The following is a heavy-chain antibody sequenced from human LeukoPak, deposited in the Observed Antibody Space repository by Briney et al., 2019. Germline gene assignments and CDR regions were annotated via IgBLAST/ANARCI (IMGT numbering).Heavy chain of an antibody. V-gene: IGHV5-51*01. CDR3: ARLWYYDSSGYYYFDY. CDR2: IYPGDSDT. J-gene: IGHJ4*02. Sequence: GESLKISCKGSGYSFASYWIGWVRQMPGKGLEWMGIIYPGDSDTRYSPSFQGQVTISAGKSISTAYLQWSSLKASDTAMYYCARLWYYDSSGYYYFDYWGQGTLVTVSS. D-gene: IGHD3-22*01. CDR1: GYSFASYW.